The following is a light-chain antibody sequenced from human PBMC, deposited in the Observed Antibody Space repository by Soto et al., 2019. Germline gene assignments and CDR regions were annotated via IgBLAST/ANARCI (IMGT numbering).Light chain of an antibody. CDR2: EVS. CDR3: SSYTSSSTSNYV. Sequence: QSVLTQPASVSGSPGQSITISCTGTSSDVGGYNYVSWYQQHPGKAPKLMIYEVSNRPSGVSNRFSGSKSGNTASLTISGLQAEDQADYYCSSYTSSSTSNYVFGTGTQLPVL. CDR1: SSDVGGYNY. V-gene: IGLV2-14*01. J-gene: IGLJ1*01.